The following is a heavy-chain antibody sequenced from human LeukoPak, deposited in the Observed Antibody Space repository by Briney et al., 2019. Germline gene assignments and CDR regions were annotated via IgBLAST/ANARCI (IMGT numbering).Heavy chain of an antibody. Sequence: SETLSLTCTVPGGSIRRGEYYGRWIRQPPGKGLEWIRFIYYSGSTYYHPSLKSRVTMSVDTSKNQFSLKLSSVTAADTAVYYCARDRDYYGSGSSGMDVWGKGTTVTVSS. D-gene: IGHD3-10*01. CDR1: GGSIRRGEYY. CDR2: IYYSGST. V-gene: IGHV4-30-4*01. J-gene: IGHJ6*04. CDR3: ARDRDYYGSGSSGMDV.